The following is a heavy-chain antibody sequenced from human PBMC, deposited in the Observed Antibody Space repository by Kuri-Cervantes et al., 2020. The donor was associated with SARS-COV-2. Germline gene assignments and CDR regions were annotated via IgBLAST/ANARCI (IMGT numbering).Heavy chain of an antibody. Sequence: GGSLILPCLSSGFTFRHYYLSWIRQAPGKGLDWISYISSSDSTTCYADSVKGRFTISRDNAKRTLFLQMNSLRVDDPAVYYCSRDQVSAAGTANYWGQGALVTVSS. CDR2: ISSSDSTT. J-gene: IGHJ4*02. CDR1: GFTFRHYY. CDR3: SRDQVSAAGTANY. D-gene: IGHD6-25*01. V-gene: IGHV3-11*01.